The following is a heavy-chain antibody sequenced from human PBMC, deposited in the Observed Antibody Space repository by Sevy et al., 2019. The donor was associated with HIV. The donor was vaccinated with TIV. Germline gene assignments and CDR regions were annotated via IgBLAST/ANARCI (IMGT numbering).Heavy chain of an antibody. Sequence: ASVKVSCKASGYTFTSYGISWVRQAPGQGLEWMGWISAYNGNTNYAQKLQGRVTMTTDTSTSTAYMELRSLRSDDTAVYYCARITYYYGSGSYYNYYYYGMDVWGQGTTVTVSS. CDR2: ISAYNGNT. V-gene: IGHV1-18*01. CDR3: ARITYYYGSGSYYNYYYYGMDV. D-gene: IGHD3-10*01. CDR1: GYTFTSYG. J-gene: IGHJ6*02.